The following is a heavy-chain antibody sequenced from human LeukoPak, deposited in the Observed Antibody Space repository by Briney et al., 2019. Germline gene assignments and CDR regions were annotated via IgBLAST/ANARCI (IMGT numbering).Heavy chain of an antibody. CDR1: GGTFSSYA. D-gene: IGHD2-2*01. CDR3: ARVGGYCSSTSCYGAFDI. J-gene: IGHJ3*02. CDR2: IIPIFGTA. Sequence: ASVKVSCKASGGTFSSYAVDWVRQAPGQGLEWMGGIIPIFGTANYAQKFQGRVTITAVESTSTAYMELSGLKSEDTALYYCARVGGYCSSTSCYGAFDIWGQGTMVTVSS. V-gene: IGHV1-69*13.